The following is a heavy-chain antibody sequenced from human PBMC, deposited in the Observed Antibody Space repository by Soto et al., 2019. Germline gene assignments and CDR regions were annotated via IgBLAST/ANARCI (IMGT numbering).Heavy chain of an antibody. CDR2: IYYSGST. CDR1: GGSISSYY. J-gene: IGHJ4*02. D-gene: IGHD1-26*01. V-gene: IGHV4-59*01. CDR3: ARIVGASFDY. Sequence: SETLSLTSTVSGGSISSYYWSWIRQPPGKGLEWIGYIYYSGSTNYNPSLKSRVTISVDTSKNQFSLKLSSVPAADTAVYYCARIVGASFDYWGQGTQVTVSS.